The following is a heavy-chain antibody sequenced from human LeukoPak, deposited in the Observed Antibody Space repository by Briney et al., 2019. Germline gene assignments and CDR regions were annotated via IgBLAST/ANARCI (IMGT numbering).Heavy chain of an antibody. CDR2: IYYSGST. V-gene: IGHV4-59*01. CDR3: ARGSRRGYYYDSSGYYFFDY. Sequence: SETLSLTCTDSGGSISSYYWSWIRQPPGKGLEWIGYIYYSGSTNYNPSLKSRVTISVDTSKNQFSLKLSSVTAADTAVYYCARGSRRGYYYDSSGYYFFDYWGQGTLVTVSS. J-gene: IGHJ4*02. CDR1: GGSISSYY. D-gene: IGHD3-22*01.